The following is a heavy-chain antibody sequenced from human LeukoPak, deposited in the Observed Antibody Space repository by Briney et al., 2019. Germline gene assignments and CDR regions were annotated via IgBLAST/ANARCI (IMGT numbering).Heavy chain of an antibody. CDR1: GFTFSGYS. V-gene: IGHV3-21*01. CDR3: AREVSEGFDF. D-gene: IGHD3-22*01. J-gene: IGHJ4*02. CDR2: FCTRSTSI. Sequence: PGGSLRLSCTASGFTFSGYSMNWIRQAPGKGLEWVSSFCTRSTSIYHAGSVKGRFAISRDKAKNSLYLQMNSLRAEGTALYYCAREVSEGFDFWGQGTLVTVSS.